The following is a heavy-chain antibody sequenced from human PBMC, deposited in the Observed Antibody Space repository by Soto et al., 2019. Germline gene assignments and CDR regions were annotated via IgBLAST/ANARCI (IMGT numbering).Heavy chain of an antibody. V-gene: IGHV4-59*01. J-gene: IGHJ4*02. D-gene: IGHD7-27*01. CDR3: ARANWFFDY. Sequence: PSETLSLTCTVSGGSISSYYWSWIRQPPGKGLEWIGYIYYSGSTNYNPSLKSRVIISVDTSKNQFSLKLSSLTAAGTAIYYCARANWFFDYWGQGTLVTVSS. CDR2: IYYSGST. CDR1: GGSISSYY.